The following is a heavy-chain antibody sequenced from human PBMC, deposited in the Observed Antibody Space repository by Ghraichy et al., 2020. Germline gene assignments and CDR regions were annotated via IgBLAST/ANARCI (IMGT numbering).Heavy chain of an antibody. J-gene: IGHJ6*02. D-gene: IGHD2-15*01. CDR2: IVVGSGNT. V-gene: IGHV1-58*01. CDR3: AAGYCSGGSCYSLAGLGYYYYYGMDV. Sequence: SVKVSCKASGFTFTSSAVQWVRQARGQRLEWIGWIVVGSGNTNYAQKFQERVTITRDMSTSTAYMELSSLRSEDTAVYYCAAGYCSGGSCYSLAGLGYYYYYGMDVWGQGTTVTVSS. CDR1: GFTFTSSA.